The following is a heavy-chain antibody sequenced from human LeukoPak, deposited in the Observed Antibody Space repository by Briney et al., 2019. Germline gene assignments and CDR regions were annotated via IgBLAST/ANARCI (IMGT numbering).Heavy chain of an antibody. D-gene: IGHD1-26*01. V-gene: IGHV3-74*01. CDR2: IKPDGSST. J-gene: IGHJ4*02. CDR3: AKDEESGWELPHLDY. CDR1: GFTFSSYW. Sequence: GGSLRLSCAASGFTFSSYWMYWVRQAPGKGLVWVSRIKPDGSSTSYADSVKGRFTISRDNSKNTLYLQMNSLRAEDTAVYYCAKDEESGWELPHLDYWGQGTLVTVSS.